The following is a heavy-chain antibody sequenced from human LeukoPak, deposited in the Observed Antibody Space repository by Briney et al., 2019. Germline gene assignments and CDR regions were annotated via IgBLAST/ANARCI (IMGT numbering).Heavy chain of an antibody. CDR2: MNPNSGNT. Sequence: ASVKVSCKASGYTFTTYDINWVRQATGQGLEWMAWMNPNSGNTGYAQKFQGRVTMTRNTSISTAYMELSSLRSEDTAVYFCAKNIRDQLLCGFNYWGQGIVVTVSS. V-gene: IGHV1-8*01. CDR1: GYTFTTYD. CDR3: AKNIRDQLLCGFNY. D-gene: IGHD2-2*01. J-gene: IGHJ4*02.